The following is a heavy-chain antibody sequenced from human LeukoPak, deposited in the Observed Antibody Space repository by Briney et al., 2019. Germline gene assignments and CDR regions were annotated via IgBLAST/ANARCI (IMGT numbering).Heavy chain of an antibody. CDR2: ISGSGGST. D-gene: IGHD3-16*01. Sequence: GGSLRLSCAASGFTFSSYAMSWVRQAPGKGLEWVSAISGSGGSTYYADSVKGRFTISRDNSKNTLYLQMNSLRAEDTAVYYCAKESFMITCGGVNLDYWGQGTLVTVSS. CDR3: AKESFMITCGGVNLDY. J-gene: IGHJ4*02. V-gene: IGHV3-23*01. CDR1: GFTFSSYA.